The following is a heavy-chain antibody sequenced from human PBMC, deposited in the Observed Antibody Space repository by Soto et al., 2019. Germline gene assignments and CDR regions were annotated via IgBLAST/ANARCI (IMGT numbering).Heavy chain of an antibody. CDR1: GGTVASSHW. CDR2: VYHTGDT. V-gene: IGHV4-4*02. Sequence: SETLSLTCGVSGGTVASSHWWSWVRQSPGGGLEWIGNVYHTGDTNFNPSLQSRVTISVDKSNNQFSLRLNSLTAADTAVYFCAREIVTAGGNNYFDPWGPGTLVTSPQ. D-gene: IGHD2-21*02. J-gene: IGHJ5*02. CDR3: AREIVTAGGNNYFDP.